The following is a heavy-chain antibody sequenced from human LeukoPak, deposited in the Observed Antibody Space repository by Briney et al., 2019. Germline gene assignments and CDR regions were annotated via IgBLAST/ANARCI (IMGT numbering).Heavy chain of an antibody. CDR3: ARSDVDMAA. D-gene: IGHD5-12*01. V-gene: IGHV3-30*03. Sequence: GGTLRLSCAASVFTFRTYGMHWVRQAPAKGLEWVAVISNDGSNKLYTDSVKGRFTISRDNSKNTLYLQMNSLRAEDTAVYYCARSDVDMAAWGQGTLVTVSS. CDR2: ISNDGSNK. J-gene: IGHJ5*02. CDR1: VFTFRTYG.